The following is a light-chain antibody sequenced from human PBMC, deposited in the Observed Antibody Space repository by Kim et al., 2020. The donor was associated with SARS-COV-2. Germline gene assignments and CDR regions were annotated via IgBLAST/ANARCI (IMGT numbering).Light chain of an antibody. Sequence: ELTQPPSVSVSPGQTASITCSGDKLGDKYACWYQQKPGQSPVLVIYQDSKRPSGIPERFSGSNSGNTATLTISGTQAMDEADYYCQAWDSSNWVFGGGTKVTVL. V-gene: IGLV3-1*01. CDR3: QAWDSSNWV. J-gene: IGLJ3*02. CDR2: QDS. CDR1: KLGDKY.